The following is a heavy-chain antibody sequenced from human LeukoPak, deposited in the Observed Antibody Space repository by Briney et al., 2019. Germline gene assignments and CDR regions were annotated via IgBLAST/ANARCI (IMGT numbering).Heavy chain of an antibody. CDR3: ARDLSGRQSDY. V-gene: IGHV3-53*01. Sequence: GGSLRLSCAASGFTVSSNYMSWVRQAPGKGLEWVSVIYSGGSTYYADSVKGRFTISRDNSKNTLYLQMNSLRAEDTAVYYCARDLSGRQSDYWGQGTLVTVSS. D-gene: IGHD2-8*02. CDR2: IYSGGST. J-gene: IGHJ4*02. CDR1: GFTVSSNY.